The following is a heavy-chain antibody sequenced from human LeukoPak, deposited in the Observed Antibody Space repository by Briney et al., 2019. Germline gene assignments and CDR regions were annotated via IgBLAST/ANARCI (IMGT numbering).Heavy chain of an antibody. D-gene: IGHD3-16*02. V-gene: IGHV4-59*12. CDR1: GGSISSYY. J-gene: IGHJ4*02. CDR3: ASSEAEYDYVWGSYLY. CDR2: IYYTRST. Sequence: SETLSLTCTVSGGSISSYYWSWIRQPPGKGLEWIGYIYYTRSTHYNPSLKSRVTISVDTSKNQFSLKLSSVTAADTAVYYCASSEAEYDYVWGSYLYWGQGTLVTVSS.